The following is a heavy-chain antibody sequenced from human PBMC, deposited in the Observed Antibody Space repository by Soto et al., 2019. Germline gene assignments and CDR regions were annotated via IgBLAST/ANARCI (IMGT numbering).Heavy chain of an antibody. J-gene: IGHJ5*02. CDR2: ILSSGST. Sequence: SETLSLTCTVSGGPITDYSWVWNRQPAGKGLEWIGRILSSGSTNYNPSLKGRITMSLDTSKNQFSLKLNSATATDTAVYFCARDQGVVVTADNWFDPWGQGILVAVSS. CDR3: ARDQGVVVTADNWFDP. D-gene: IGHD2-21*02. CDR1: GGPITDYS. V-gene: IGHV4-4*07.